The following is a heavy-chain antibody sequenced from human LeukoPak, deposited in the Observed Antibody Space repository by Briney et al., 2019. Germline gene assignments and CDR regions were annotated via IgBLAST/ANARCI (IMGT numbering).Heavy chain of an antibody. Sequence: PGGSLRLSCAASGFTLSSFSMHWVRQSSGRGLEYVSAINYKGGTTYYADSVKGRFTISRDNSKNTLYLQTASLRDEDMGVYYCARVGPATAFDYWGQGTQVTVSS. CDR3: ARVGPATAFDY. V-gene: IGHV3-64*02. CDR2: INYKGGTT. J-gene: IGHJ4*02. CDR1: GFTLSSFS.